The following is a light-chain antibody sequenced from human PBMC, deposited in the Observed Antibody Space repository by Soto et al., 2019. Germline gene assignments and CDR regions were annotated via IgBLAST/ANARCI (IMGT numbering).Light chain of an antibody. CDR2: DNY. V-gene: IGLV1-51*01. CDR1: SSNIGNNY. J-gene: IGLJ2*01. Sequence: QSVLTQPPSVSAAPGQKVTISCSGSSSNIGNNYVSWYQQLPGTAPKLLIYDNYKRPSGIPDRFSGSKSGTSATLGITGLQTGDEADYYRGTWDSSLSAVVFGGGTKLTVL. CDR3: GTWDSSLSAVV.